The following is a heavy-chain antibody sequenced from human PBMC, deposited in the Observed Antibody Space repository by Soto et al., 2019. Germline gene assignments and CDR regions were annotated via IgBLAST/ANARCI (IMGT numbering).Heavy chain of an antibody. CDR1: GGTFSSYA. CDR2: IIPIFGTA. J-gene: IGHJ5*02. D-gene: IGHD6-13*01. CDR3: ARDPGSSSFYWFDP. Sequence: ASVKVSFKASGGTFSSYAISWVRQAPGQGLEWMGGIIPIFGTANYAQKFQGRVTITADESTSTAYMELSSLRSEDTAVYYCARDPGSSSFYWFDPWGQGTLVTVSS. V-gene: IGHV1-69*13.